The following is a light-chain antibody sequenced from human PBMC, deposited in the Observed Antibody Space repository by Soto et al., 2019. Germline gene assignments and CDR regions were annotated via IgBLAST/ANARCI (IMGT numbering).Light chain of an antibody. Sequence: QSALTQPPFASGSPGQSVTISCTGTSSDVGYYNYVSWYQQHSGRAPTLMIYEVSERPSGVPARFSGSKSGNTAYLTVSGLQAEDEADYYCSSVAGGQFVFGTGTKVTVL. CDR1: SSDVGYYNY. CDR2: EVS. J-gene: IGLJ1*01. V-gene: IGLV2-8*01. CDR3: SSVAGGQFV.